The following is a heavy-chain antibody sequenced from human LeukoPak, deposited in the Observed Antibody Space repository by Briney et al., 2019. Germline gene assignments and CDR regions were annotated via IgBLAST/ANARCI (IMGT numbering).Heavy chain of an antibody. CDR2: IIPMFATP. Sequence: ASVKVSCKASGDTFTTYAIIWVRQAPGQGLEWMGGIIPMFATPNYAQKFQGRVTITADKSTSTAYMELSSLRSEDTAVYYCARDRRTTLRLLGPYYYMDVWGKGTTVTVSS. V-gene: IGHV1-69*06. CDR1: GDTFTTYA. J-gene: IGHJ6*03. D-gene: IGHD4-17*01. CDR3: ARDRRTTLRLLGPYYYMDV.